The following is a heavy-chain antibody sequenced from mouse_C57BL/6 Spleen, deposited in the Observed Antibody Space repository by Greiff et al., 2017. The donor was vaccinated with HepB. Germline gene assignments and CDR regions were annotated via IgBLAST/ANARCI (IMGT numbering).Heavy chain of an antibody. CDR3: ARQAITTVVAYYFDY. V-gene: IGHV5-6*01. J-gene: IGHJ2*01. CDR1: GFTFSSYG. Sequence: EVMLVESGGDLVKPGGSLKLSCAASGFTFSSYGMSWVRQTPDKRLEWVATISSGGSYTYYPDSVKGRFTISRDNAKNTLYLQMSSLKSEDTAMYYCARQAITTVVAYYFDYWGQGTTLTVSS. CDR2: ISSGGSYT. D-gene: IGHD1-1*01.